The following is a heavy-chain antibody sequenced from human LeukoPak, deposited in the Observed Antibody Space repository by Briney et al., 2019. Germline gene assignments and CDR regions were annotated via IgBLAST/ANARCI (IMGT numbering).Heavy chain of an antibody. CDR2: IYSGGST. CDR3: ARDSGGSGSPFDY. J-gene: IGHJ4*02. CDR1: GLTVSSNY. D-gene: IGHD3-10*01. Sequence: GGSLRLSCAASGLTVSSNYMSWVRQAPGKGLEWVSVIYSGGSTYYADSVKGRFTISRDNSKNTLYLQMNSLRAEDTAVYYCARDSGGSGSPFDYWGQGTLVTVSS. V-gene: IGHV3-53*01.